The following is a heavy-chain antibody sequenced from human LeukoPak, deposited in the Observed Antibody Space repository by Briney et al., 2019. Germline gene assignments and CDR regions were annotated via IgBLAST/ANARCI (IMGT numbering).Heavy chain of an antibody. CDR3: ARTYSSSSYSPFDY. J-gene: IGHJ4*02. CDR1: GFTFSSYA. V-gene: IGHV3-30-3*01. CDR2: ISYDGSNK. D-gene: IGHD6-13*01. Sequence: PGRSLRLSCAASGFTFSSYAMHWVRQAPGKGLEWVAVISYDGSNKYYADSVKGRFTISRDNSKNTLYLQMNSLRAEDTAVYYCARTYSSSSYSPFDYWGQGTLVTVSS.